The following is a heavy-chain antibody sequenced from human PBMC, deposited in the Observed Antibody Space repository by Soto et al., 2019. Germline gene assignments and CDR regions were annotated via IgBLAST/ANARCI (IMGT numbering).Heavy chain of an antibody. D-gene: IGHD6-19*01. CDR2: ISWNSGSI. V-gene: IGHV3-9*01. Sequence: EVQLVESGGGLVQPGRSLRLSCAASGFTFDDYAMHWVRQAPGKGLEWVSGISWNSGSIGYADSVKGRLTISRDNAKNSLYLKMNSLRAEDTALYYWEKDRGLVFSFYVDYWGQGTLVTVSS. CDR1: GFTFDDYA. CDR3: EKDRGLVFSFYVDY. J-gene: IGHJ4*02.